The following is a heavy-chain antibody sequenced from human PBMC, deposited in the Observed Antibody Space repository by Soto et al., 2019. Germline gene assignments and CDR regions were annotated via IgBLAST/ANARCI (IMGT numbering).Heavy chain of an antibody. Sequence: GGSLRLSCAASGFTVSSNYMSWVRQAPGKGLECVSVIYIGGNTYYADSVKGRFIISRYNSKNTLYLQMNNLRADDTAVYYCARVTTVLNLFVYWGPGTLVTVSS. CDR3: ARVTTVLNLFVY. CDR2: IYIGGNT. D-gene: IGHD2-21*02. V-gene: IGHV3-66*01. CDR1: GFTVSSNY. J-gene: IGHJ4*02.